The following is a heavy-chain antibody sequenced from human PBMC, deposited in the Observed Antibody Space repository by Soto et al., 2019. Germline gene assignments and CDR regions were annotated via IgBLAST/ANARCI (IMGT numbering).Heavy chain of an antibody. D-gene: IGHD2-21*02. CDR1: GYNFNNYG. CDR3: VRRVVTTLDDAFDI. V-gene: IGHV1-18*01. J-gene: IGHJ3*02. CDR2: ISGNNGNT. Sequence: QVTLVQSGPEVKKPGASVTLSCKASGYNFNNYGISWVRQAPGQGLEWMGWISGNNGNTKYGQKFQGRVSLTTDSSTSTAYMEMRSLRSDDTADYYCVRRVVTTLDDAFDIWGPGTRVTVSS.